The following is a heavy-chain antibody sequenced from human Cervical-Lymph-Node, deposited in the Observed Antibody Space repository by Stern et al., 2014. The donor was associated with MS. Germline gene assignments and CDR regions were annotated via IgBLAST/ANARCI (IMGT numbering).Heavy chain of an antibody. J-gene: IGHJ6*02. CDR2: MSFVGGNK. Sequence: QVQLVQSGGGVVQPGRSLTLSCAASGFSLSNSGMHWVRQAPGKGLEWVAVMSFVGGNKKYGDSVKGRFSISRDMANNTLFLQMNSLRPEDTAVYYCMGVGDAMHVLGQGTTVIVSS. CDR1: GFSLSNSG. V-gene: IGHV3-30*03. CDR3: MGVGDAMHV.